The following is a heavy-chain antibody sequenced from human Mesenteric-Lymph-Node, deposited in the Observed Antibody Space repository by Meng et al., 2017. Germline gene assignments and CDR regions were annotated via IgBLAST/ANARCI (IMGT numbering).Heavy chain of an antibody. D-gene: IGHD3-9*01. CDR2: IIPNSGGT. V-gene: IGHV1-2*02. CDR1: GGTFSSYT. Sequence: ASVKVSCKASGGTFSSYTISWVRQAPGQGREWMGRIIPNSGGTNYAQKFQGRVTMTRDASISTAYMELSRLRSDDTAVYYRARLHPFLERITISLDAYYFDYWGQGTLVTVSS. J-gene: IGHJ4*02. CDR3: ARLHPFLERITISLDAYYFDY.